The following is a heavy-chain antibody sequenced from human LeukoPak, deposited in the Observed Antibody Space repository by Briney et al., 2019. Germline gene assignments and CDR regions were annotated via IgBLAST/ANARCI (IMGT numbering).Heavy chain of an antibody. CDR1: GFTFSSYD. CDR3: ARAQYYYDSSGYDY. J-gene: IGHJ4*02. D-gene: IGHD3-22*01. Sequence: PGGSLRLSCAASGFTFSSYDMHWVRQATGKGLEWVSAIGTAGDTYYPGSVKGRFTISRENAKNPLYLQMNSLRAGDTAVYYCARAQYYYDSSGYDYWGQGTLVTVSS. V-gene: IGHV3-13*01. CDR2: IGTAGDT.